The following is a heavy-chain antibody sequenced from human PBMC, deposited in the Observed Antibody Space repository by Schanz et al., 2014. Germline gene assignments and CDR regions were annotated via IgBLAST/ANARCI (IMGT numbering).Heavy chain of an antibody. CDR3: VRDTDYHFDY. V-gene: IGHV3-33*01. J-gene: IGHJ4*02. CDR1: GFTFSSHG. D-gene: IGHD4-17*01. CDR2: MWYDGTKK. Sequence: QVQLVESGGGVVQPGGSLRLSCAASGFTFSSHGMHWVRQAPGKGLEWVAFMWYDGTKKYYVDSVKGRFTISRDNAKNTLYLQMNSLRAEDTAVYYCVRDTDYHFDYWGQGTLVTVSS.